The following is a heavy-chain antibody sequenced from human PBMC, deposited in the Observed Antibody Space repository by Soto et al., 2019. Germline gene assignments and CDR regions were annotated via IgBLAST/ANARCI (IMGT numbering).Heavy chain of an antibody. CDR2: ISAYNGNT. J-gene: IGHJ5*02. V-gene: IGHV1-18*01. D-gene: IGHD4-17*01. CDR1: GYTFTSYG. CDR3: ARGWWTVTNGEYNWFDP. Sequence: ASVKVSCKASGYTFTSYGISWVRQAPGQGLEWMGWISAYNGNTNYAQKLQGRVTMTTDTSTSTAYMELRSLRSDDTAVYYCARGWWTVTNGEYNWFDPWGQGTLVTVSS.